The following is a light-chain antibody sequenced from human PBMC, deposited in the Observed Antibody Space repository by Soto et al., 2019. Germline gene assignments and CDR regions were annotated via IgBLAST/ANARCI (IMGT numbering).Light chain of an antibody. CDR3: QQYYKSPVT. Sequence: EVVMTQSPATLSVSPGGRVTLSCRAGQSVSSSLAWYQQKTGQAPRRLIYGASTRATGIPARFRGSGSGTEFTLTISSLQSGAFAVYHCQQYYKSPVTFGQGNKVDI. CDR2: GAS. J-gene: IGKJ1*01. V-gene: IGKV3-15*01. CDR1: QSVSSS.